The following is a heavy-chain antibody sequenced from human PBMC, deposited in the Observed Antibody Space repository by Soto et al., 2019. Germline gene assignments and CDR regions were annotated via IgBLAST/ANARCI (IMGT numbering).Heavy chain of an antibody. D-gene: IGHD2-21*02. J-gene: IGHJ5*02. CDR3: ARVRSGYCGGDCYGQFNWFDP. V-gene: IGHV1-69*13. Sequence: ASVKVSCKASGGTFSSYAISWVRQAPGQGLEWMGGIIPIFGTANYAQKFQGRVTITADESTSTAYMELSSLRSEDTAVYYCARVRSGYCGGDCYGQFNWFDPWGQGTLVTVSS. CDR2: IIPIFGTA. CDR1: GGTFSSYA.